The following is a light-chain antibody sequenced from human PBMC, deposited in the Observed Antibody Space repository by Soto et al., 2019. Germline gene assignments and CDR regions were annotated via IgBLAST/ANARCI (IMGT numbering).Light chain of an antibody. CDR2: AAS. Sequence: DIQLTQSPSFLSASVGDRVTITCRASQGIASYLAWYQQKPGKAPTLLIYAASTVHSGVPSRFSGSGSGTAFTLTIGSLQPEDFATYYWQRLNNYPYTCGQGTQLEIK. CDR3: QRLNNYPYT. V-gene: IGKV1-9*01. CDR1: QGIASY. J-gene: IGKJ2*01.